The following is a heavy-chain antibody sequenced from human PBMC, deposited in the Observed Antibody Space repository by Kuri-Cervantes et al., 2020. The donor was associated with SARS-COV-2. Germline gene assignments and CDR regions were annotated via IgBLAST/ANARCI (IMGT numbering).Heavy chain of an antibody. D-gene: IGHD4-17*01. CDR2: IYYSGST. J-gene: IGHJ4*02. V-gene: IGHV4-59*01. Sequence: ESLKISCAVYGGSFSAYYWNWIRQPPGKGLEWIGYIYYSGSTNYNPSLKSRVTISVDTSKNQFSLKLSSVTAADTAVYYCAREPQYGDFFDYWGQGTLVTVSS. CDR3: AREPQYGDFFDY. CDR1: GGSFSAYY.